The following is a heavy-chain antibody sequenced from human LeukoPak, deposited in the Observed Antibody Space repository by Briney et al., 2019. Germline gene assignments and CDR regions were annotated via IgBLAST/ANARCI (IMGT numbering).Heavy chain of an antibody. CDR1: GFPFANYA. CDR2: IIGSVPST. J-gene: IGHJ4*02. CDR3: AKGGVAAAGTPNQGYFDY. Sequence: GGSLRLSCAASGFPFANYAMSWVRQTPGKGLEWVSHIIGSVPSTQYADSVKGRFTISRDNAKNSLYLQMNSLRAEDTAFYYCAKGGVAAAGTPNQGYFDYWGQGTLVTVSS. D-gene: IGHD6-13*01. V-gene: IGHV3-23*01.